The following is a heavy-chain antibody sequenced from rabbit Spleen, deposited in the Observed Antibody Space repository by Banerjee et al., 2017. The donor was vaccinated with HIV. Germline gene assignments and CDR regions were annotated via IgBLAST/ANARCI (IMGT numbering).Heavy chain of an antibody. CDR3: VRSFDIVMMTMVTPYYFNL. Sequence: QEQLVESGGGLVQPGGSLKLSCKASGFDFSRYGVSWVRQAPGKGLEWIGYIDPIFGSTYYASWVNGRFTISSHNAQNTLYLELSSLTAADTATYFCVRSFDIVMMTMVTPYYFNLWGQGTLVTVS. D-gene: IGHD2-1*01. J-gene: IGHJ4*01. V-gene: IGHV1S47*01. CDR1: GFDFSRYG. CDR2: IDPIFGST.